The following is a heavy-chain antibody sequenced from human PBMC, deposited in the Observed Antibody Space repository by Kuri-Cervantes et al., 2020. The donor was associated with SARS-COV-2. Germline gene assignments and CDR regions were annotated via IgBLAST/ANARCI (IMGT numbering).Heavy chain of an antibody. D-gene: IGHD2-15*01. J-gene: IGHJ4*02. CDR2: ISSSSSYI. CDR1: GFTFSSYW. Sequence: GESLKISCAASGFTFSSYWMSWVRQAPGKGLEWVSSISSSSSYIYYADSVKGRFTISRDNAKNSLYLQMNSLRAEDTAVYYCARELGGGSVWGQGTLVTVSS. V-gene: IGHV3-21*01. CDR3: ARELGGGSV.